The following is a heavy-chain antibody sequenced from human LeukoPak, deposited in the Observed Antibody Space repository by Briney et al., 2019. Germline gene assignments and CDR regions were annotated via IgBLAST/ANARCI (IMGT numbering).Heavy chain of an antibody. CDR2: TSYDGGNK. Sequence: GGSLRLSCAASGFTFSSYAIHWVRQAPGKGLEWVAVTSYDGGNKYYGDSVKGRFTISRDNSKITLYLQMNSLRAEDTAVYYCARETVTVAGGIDYWGQGTLVTVSS. D-gene: IGHD6-19*01. CDR3: ARETVTVAGGIDY. J-gene: IGHJ4*02. V-gene: IGHV3-30*04. CDR1: GFTFSSYA.